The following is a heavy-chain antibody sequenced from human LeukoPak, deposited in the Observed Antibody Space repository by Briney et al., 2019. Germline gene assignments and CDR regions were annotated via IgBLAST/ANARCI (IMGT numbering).Heavy chain of an antibody. CDR2: IIPIFGTA. CDR3: ARVGIREGYSYGHYYYGMDV. D-gene: IGHD5-18*01. CDR1: GYTFTSYG. Sequence: ASVKVSCKASGYTFTSYGISWVRQAPGQGLEWMGGIIPIFGTANYAQKFQGRVTITADESTSTAYMELSSLRSEDTAVYYCARVGIREGYSYGHYYYGMDVWGQGTTVTVSS. J-gene: IGHJ6*02. V-gene: IGHV1-69*13.